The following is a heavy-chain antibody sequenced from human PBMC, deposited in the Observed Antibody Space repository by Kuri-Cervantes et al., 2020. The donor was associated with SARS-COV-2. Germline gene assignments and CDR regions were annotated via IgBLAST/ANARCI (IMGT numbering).Heavy chain of an antibody. D-gene: IGHD3-3*01. Sequence: GRPSRPPFAASGFTFICNAMSWVRQPPGKGLNWVSAISGSVGSTYYADSVKGGFTFSRDNSKNTLYLQLISLRAEDTAVYYWARMDYDFWSGYYPKGGFDPWGQGTLVTVSS. CDR1: GFTFICNA. J-gene: IGHJ5*02. V-gene: IGHV3-23*01. CDR2: ISGSVGST. CDR3: ARMDYDFWSGYYPKGGFDP.